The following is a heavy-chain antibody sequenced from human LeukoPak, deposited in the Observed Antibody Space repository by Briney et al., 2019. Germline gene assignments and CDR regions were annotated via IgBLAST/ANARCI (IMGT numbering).Heavy chain of an antibody. CDR2: IGGTSSSL. Sequence: GGSLRLSCAASGFTFSIYSMNWVRQAPGKGLEWVSSIGGTSSSLYYAESVKGRFTISRDNARNSLYLQMNSLRAEDTAVYYCAKEAGQDYGALDAFDVWGQGAMVTVSS. J-gene: IGHJ3*01. V-gene: IGHV3-21*01. CDR3: AKEAGQDYGALDAFDV. D-gene: IGHD4-17*01. CDR1: GFTFSIYS.